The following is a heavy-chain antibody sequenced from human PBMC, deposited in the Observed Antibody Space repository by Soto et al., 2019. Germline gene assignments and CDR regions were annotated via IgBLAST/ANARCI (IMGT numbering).Heavy chain of an antibody. CDR2: ISSSSSYI. CDR3: ARDRCVGSYPCYYGMDV. J-gene: IGHJ6*02. Sequence: GGSLRLSCAASGFSFSSYSMNWVRQAPGKGLEWVSSISSSSSYIYYADSLKGRFTISRDNAKNALYLQMNSLRAEDTAVYHCARDRCVGSYPCYYGMDVWGQGTTVTVSS. D-gene: IGHD1-26*01. CDR1: GFSFSSYS. V-gene: IGHV3-21*01.